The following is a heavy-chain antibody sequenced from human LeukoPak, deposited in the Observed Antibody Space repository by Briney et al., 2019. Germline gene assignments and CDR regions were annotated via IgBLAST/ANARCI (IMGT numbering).Heavy chain of an antibody. CDR3: ARGAVVVAATDDAFEI. J-gene: IGHJ3*02. CDR1: GFTFNNYA. V-gene: IGHV3-23*01. Sequence: GGSLRLSCEASGFTFNNYAMSWVRQAPGKGLEWVSAMSGSGGMTYTADSVKGRFTISRDNSKNTLDLQMNSLRAEDTALYYCARGAVVVAATDDAFEIWGQGTMVTVSS. D-gene: IGHD2-15*01. CDR2: MSGSGGMT.